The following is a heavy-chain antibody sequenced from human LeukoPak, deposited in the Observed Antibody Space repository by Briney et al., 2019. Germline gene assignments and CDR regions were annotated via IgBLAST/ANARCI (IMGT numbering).Heavy chain of an antibody. CDR2: INPNSGGT. V-gene: IGHV1-2*02. D-gene: IGHD6-13*01. Sequence: ASVKVSCKASGYTFTGYYMHWVRQAPGQGLEWMGWINPNSGGTNYAQKFQGRVTMTRDTSISTAYMELSRLRSDDTAVYYCARDLAGLPPIDYWGQGTLVTVSS. CDR3: ARDLAGLPPIDY. CDR1: GYTFTGYY. J-gene: IGHJ4*02.